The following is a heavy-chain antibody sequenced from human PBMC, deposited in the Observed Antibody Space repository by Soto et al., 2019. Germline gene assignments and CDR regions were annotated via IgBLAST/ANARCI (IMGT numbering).Heavy chain of an antibody. CDR1: GGTFSSYT. CDR3: AREDVTTSIFFFAY. J-gene: IGHJ4*02. Sequence: QVQLVQSGAEVKKPGSSVKVSCKASGGTFSSYTISWVRQAPGQGLEWMGRIIPILGIANYAQKFQGIVTITADKSTSTAYMELSRLRSEDTAVYYCAREDVTTSIFFFAYWGQGTLVTVSS. D-gene: IGHD3-3*01. V-gene: IGHV1-69*08. CDR2: IIPILGIA.